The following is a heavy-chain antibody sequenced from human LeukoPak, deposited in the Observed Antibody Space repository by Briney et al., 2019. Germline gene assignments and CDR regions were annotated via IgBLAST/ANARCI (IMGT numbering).Heavy chain of an antibody. CDR1: GGSFSGYY. CDR2: INHSGST. D-gene: IGHD4-17*01. CDR3: ARGIRFSDWYFDL. V-gene: IGHV4-34*01. Sequence: SETLSLTCAVYGGSFSGYYWSWIRQPPGKGLEWIGEINHSGSTNYNPSLKSRVTISVDTSKNQFSLKLSSVTAADTAVYYCARGIRFSDWYFDLWGRGTLVTVSS. J-gene: IGHJ2*01.